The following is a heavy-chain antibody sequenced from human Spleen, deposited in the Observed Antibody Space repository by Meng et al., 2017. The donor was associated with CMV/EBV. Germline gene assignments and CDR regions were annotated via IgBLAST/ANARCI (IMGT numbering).Heavy chain of an antibody. Sequence: ASVKVSCKASGYTFAGYYIHWVRQAPGQGLEWMGWINPNSGGTNYAQRFQGRVTLTRDTSSNIAYMDLRRLTSDDTAVYYCARYNYYGSGSYHYWGQGTLVTVSS. J-gene: IGHJ4*02. D-gene: IGHD3-10*01. V-gene: IGHV1-2*02. CDR2: INPNSGGT. CDR3: ARYNYYGSGSYHY. CDR1: GYTFAGYY.